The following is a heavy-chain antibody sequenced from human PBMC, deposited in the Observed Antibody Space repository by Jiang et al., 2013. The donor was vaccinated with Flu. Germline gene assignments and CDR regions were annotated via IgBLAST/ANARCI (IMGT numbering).Heavy chain of an antibody. J-gene: IGHJ5*02. D-gene: IGHD3-10*01. CDR3: ASGEKWFDP. V-gene: IGHV6-1*01. Sequence: IRQSPSRGLEWLEGHTTGPSGILIMHYSVKSRIIINPDTSKNQFSLQLNSVTPEDTAVYYCASGEKWFDPWGQGTLVTVSS. CDR2: HTTGPSGIL.